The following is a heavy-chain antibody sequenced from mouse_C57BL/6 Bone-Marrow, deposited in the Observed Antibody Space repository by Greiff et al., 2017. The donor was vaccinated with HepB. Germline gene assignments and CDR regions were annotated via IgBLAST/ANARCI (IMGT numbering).Heavy chain of an antibody. J-gene: IGHJ3*01. Sequence: QVHVKQPGAELVKPGASVKLSCKASGYTFTSYWMHWVKQRPGQGLEWIGMIHPNSGSTNYNEKFKSKATLTVDKSSSTAYMQLSSLTSEDSAVYYCARWPYDYLFAYWGQGTLVTVSA. D-gene: IGHD2-4*01. CDR1: GYTFTSYW. CDR3: ARWPYDYLFAY. V-gene: IGHV1-64*01. CDR2: IHPNSGST.